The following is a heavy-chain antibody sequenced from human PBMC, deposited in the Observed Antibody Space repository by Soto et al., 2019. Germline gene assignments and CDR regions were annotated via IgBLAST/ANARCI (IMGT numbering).Heavy chain of an antibody. CDR1: GGSISSGGYY. CDR3: ARDLQGGYYYYGMYV. Sequence: SETLSLTCTVSGGSISSGGYYWSWIRQHPGKGLEWIGYIYYSGSTYYNPSLKSRVTISVDTSKNQFSLKLSSVTAADTAVYYCARDLQGGYYYYGMYVWGQGTTVTVSS. CDR2: IYYSGST. J-gene: IGHJ6*02. V-gene: IGHV4-31*03. D-gene: IGHD3-16*01.